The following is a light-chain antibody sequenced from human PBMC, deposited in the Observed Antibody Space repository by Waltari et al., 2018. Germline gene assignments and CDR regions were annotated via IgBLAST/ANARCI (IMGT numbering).Light chain of an antibody. CDR3: HQYYSTPFT. CDR2: WAS. Sequence: DIVMTQSPESLAVSLGERATINCKSSQSVLYSSNNKNQLAWYQQKPGQPPKLLLYWASTRESGVPDRFSGSGSETGFTLTISSLQAEDVAVYYCHQYYSTPFTFGQGTKLEIK. CDR1: QSVLYSSNNKNQ. J-gene: IGKJ2*01. V-gene: IGKV4-1*01.